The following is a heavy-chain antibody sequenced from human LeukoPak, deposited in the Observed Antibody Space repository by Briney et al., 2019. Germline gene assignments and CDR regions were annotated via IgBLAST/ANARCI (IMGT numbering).Heavy chain of an antibody. Sequence: GGSLRLSCAASGFTFSSYAMSWVRQAPGKGREWVSAISGSGGSTYYADSVKGRFTISGDNSKNTLYLQMNSLRAEDTAVYYCAKDFSTKQWLVQGFDYWGQGTLVTVSS. V-gene: IGHV3-23*01. J-gene: IGHJ4*02. CDR2: ISGSGGST. CDR3: AKDFSTKQWLVQGFDY. CDR1: GFTFSSYA. D-gene: IGHD6-19*01.